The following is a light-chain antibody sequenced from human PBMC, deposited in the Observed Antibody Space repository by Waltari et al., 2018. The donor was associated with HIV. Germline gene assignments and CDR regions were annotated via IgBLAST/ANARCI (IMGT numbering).Light chain of an antibody. CDR1: SSNIGNNY. V-gene: IGLV1-51*01. J-gene: IGLJ3*02. CDR2: DSN. CDR3: VTWDFSLSAVV. Sequence: QSVLTQPPSVSAAPGQKVFISCSGSSSNIGNNYVSWYQQPPGTAPKLLMYDSNKRPSEIPDRFSGSKAGTSATLAITGLQTGDEADYYCVTWDFSLSAVVFGGGTKLTVL.